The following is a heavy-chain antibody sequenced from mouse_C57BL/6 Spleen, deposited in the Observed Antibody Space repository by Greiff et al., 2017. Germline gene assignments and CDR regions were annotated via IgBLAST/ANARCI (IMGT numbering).Heavy chain of an antibody. J-gene: IGHJ3*01. V-gene: IGHV5-9-1*02. CDR1: GFTFSSYA. CDR2: ISSGGDYI. D-gene: IGHD2-5*01. CDR3: TREAYYSNYPAWFAY. Sequence: EVHLVESGEGLVKPGGSLKLSCAASGFTFSSYAMSWVRQTPEKRLEWVAYISSGGDYIYYADTVKGRFTISRDNARNTLYLQMSSLKSEDTAMYYCTREAYYSNYPAWFAYWGQGTLVTVSA.